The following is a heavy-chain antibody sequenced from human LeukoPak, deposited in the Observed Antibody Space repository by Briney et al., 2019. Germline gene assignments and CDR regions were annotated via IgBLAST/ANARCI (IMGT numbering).Heavy chain of an antibody. CDR3: SGANSGEYFQH. V-gene: IGHV3-23*01. CDR1: GFTFSSYA. Sequence: GGSLRLSCAASGFTFSSYAMSWVRQAPGKGLEWVSAISGSGGSTYYADSVKGRFTISRDNSKNTLYLQMNSLRAEDTAVYYCSGANSGEYFQHWGQGTLVTVSS. J-gene: IGHJ1*01. D-gene: IGHD4-23*01. CDR2: ISGSGGST.